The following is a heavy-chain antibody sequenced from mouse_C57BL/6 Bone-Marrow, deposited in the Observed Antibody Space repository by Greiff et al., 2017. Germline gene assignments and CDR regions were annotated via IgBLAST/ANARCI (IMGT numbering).Heavy chain of an antibody. D-gene: IGHD2-4*01. Sequence: QVQLQQPGAELVKPGASVKLSCKASGYTFTSYWMHWVKQRPGQGLEWIGMIHPNSGSTNYNEKFKSKATLTVDKSSSTAYMQLSSLTSEDSAVYSCARGDSYYDYDDLDYWGQGTTLTVSS. J-gene: IGHJ2*01. CDR2: IHPNSGST. CDR3: ARGDSYYDYDDLDY. V-gene: IGHV1-64*01. CDR1: GYTFTSYW.